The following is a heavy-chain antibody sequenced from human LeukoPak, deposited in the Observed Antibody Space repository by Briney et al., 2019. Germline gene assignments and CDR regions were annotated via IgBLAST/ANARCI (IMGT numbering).Heavy chain of an antibody. V-gene: IGHV3-30-3*01. Sequence: GRSLRLSCAASGFTFSSYAMPWVRQAPGKGLEWVAVISYDGSNKYYADSVKGRFTISRDNSKNTLYLQMNSLRAEDTAVYYCARDALPHRTGDAFDIWGQGTMVTVSS. CDR1: GFTFSSYA. CDR2: ISYDGSNK. CDR3: ARDALPHRTGDAFDI. J-gene: IGHJ3*02. D-gene: IGHD1-14*01.